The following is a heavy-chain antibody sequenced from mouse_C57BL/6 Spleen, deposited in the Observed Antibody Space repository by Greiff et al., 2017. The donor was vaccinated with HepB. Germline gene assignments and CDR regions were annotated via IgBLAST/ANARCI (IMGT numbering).Heavy chain of an antibody. D-gene: IGHD1-1*01. Sequence: QVQLQQSGAELVRPGTSVKMSCKASGYTFTNYWIGWAKQRPGHGLEWIGDIYPGGGYTNYNEKFKGKATLTADKSSSTAYMQFSSLTSEDSAIYYCARRDYYGSSYVLFDYWGQGTTLTVSS. V-gene: IGHV1-63*01. J-gene: IGHJ2*01. CDR1: GYTFTNYW. CDR2: IYPGGGYT. CDR3: ARRDYYGSSYVLFDY.